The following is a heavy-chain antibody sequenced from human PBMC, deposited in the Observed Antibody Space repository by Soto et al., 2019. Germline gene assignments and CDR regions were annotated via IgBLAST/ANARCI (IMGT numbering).Heavy chain of an antibody. CDR2: IVPMFGPA. Sequence: QEQLVQSGAEVKKPGSSVKVSCKATGGTSTRYAINWVRQAPGQGLEWMGGIVPMFGPAKYSQKFAQKFQGRVTITADKSTNIVYMELSSLTSEDTAVYYGTRGSEYDFWSGYLWGQGTLVSVSS. J-gene: IGHJ4*02. V-gene: IGHV1-69*06. CDR3: TRGSEYDFWSGYL. D-gene: IGHD3-3*01. CDR1: GGTSTRYA.